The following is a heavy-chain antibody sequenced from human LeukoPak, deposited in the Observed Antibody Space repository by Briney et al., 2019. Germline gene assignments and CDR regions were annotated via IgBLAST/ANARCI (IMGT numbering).Heavy chain of an antibody. Sequence: ASVKVSCKVSGYTLTELSMHWVRQAPGKGLEWMGGFDPEDGETIYAQKFQGRVTMTEDTSTDTAYMELSSLRSEDTTVYYCAREGGDDSSGYYYDNWFDPWGQGTLVTVSS. D-gene: IGHD3-22*01. CDR1: GYTLTELS. J-gene: IGHJ5*02. CDR3: AREGGDDSSGYYYDNWFDP. V-gene: IGHV1-24*01. CDR2: FDPEDGET.